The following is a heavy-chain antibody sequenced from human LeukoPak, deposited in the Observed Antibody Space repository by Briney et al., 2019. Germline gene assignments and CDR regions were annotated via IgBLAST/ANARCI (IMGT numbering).Heavy chain of an antibody. CDR3: ARDSGGGVDSSGWYRGYYYYGMDV. D-gene: IGHD6-19*01. V-gene: IGHV3-53*01. CDR1: GFTVSSNY. CDR2: IYSGGST. Sequence: PGGSLRLSCAASGFTVSSNYMSWVRQAPGKGLEWVSVIYSGGSTYYADSVKGRFTISRDSSKNTLYLQMNSLRAEDTAVYYCARDSGGGVDSSGWYRGYYYYGMDVWGQGTTVTVSS. J-gene: IGHJ6*02.